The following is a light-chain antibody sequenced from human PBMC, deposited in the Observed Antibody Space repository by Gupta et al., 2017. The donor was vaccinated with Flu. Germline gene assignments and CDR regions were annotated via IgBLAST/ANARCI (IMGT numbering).Light chain of an antibody. V-gene: IGKV1-5*03. J-gene: IGKJ1*01. CDR1: QSVSIW. Sequence: GDNVTTTSRASQSVSIWLSWLQKKPAKAPQPLIYKASSLESGVPSTFSGGGSGTKFSLTISSLQPDDFSTYYCQHYNTNPWTFGQGTKVEIK. CDR2: KAS. CDR3: QHYNTNPWT.